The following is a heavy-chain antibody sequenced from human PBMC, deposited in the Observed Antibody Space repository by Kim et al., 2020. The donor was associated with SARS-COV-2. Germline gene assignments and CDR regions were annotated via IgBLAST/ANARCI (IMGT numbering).Heavy chain of an antibody. Sequence: SETLSLTCTVSGGSISSYYWSWIRQPPGKGLEWIGYIYYSGSTNYNPSLKSRVTISVDTSKNQFSLKLSSVTAADTAVYYCAREVIVPEPKFDYWGQGTLVTVSS. V-gene: IGHV4-59*13. CDR2: IYYSGST. CDR3: AREVIVPEPKFDY. CDR1: GGSISSYY. D-gene: IGHD3-3*01. J-gene: IGHJ4*02.